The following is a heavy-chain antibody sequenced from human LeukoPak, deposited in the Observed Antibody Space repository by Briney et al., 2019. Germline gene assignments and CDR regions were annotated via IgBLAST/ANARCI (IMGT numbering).Heavy chain of an antibody. CDR1: GFTFSSYC. D-gene: IGHD6-19*01. V-gene: IGHV3-7*01. CDR3: ARAGYVSGFDY. Sequence: AESLRLSCAASGFTFSSYCLSWVRQAPGKGLEWLAKIKEDGSDKYYLDSVKGRFTIANDNTKNSPLLQITNLSPDTAADYCSARAGYVSGFDYWGQGTLVTVSS. J-gene: IGHJ4*02. CDR2: IKEDGSDK.